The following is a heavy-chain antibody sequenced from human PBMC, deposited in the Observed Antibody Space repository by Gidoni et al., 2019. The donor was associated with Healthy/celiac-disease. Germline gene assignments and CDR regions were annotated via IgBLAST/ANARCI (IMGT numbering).Heavy chain of an antibody. CDR1: GGSFSGYY. CDR3: SRVWRWLQFGVYFDY. D-gene: IGHD5-12*01. V-gene: IGHV4-34*01. Sequence: VQLQQWGAGLLKPSETLSPTGAVYGGSFSGYYWSWIRQPPGKGLEWIGEINHSGSTNYNPSLKSRVTISVDTSKNQFSLKLSSVTAADTAVYYCSRVWRWLQFGVYFDYWGQGTLVTVSS. J-gene: IGHJ4*02. CDR2: INHSGST.